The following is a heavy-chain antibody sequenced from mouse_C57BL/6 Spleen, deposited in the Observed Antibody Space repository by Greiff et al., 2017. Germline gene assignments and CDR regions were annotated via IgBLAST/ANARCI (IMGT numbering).Heavy chain of an antibody. CDR2: MNTEDGDN. V-gene: IGHV14-1*01. CDR1: GFNIKDYY. Sequence: VQLKESGAELVRPGASVKLSCTASGFNIKDYYMHWVKQRPEQGLEWIGRMNTEDGDNADAPKFPGKATMTADTSSNTAYLQLSILTSEDTVVSYCTTPLVDGYWYFDVWGTGTTVTVSS. CDR3: TTPLVDGYWYFDV. J-gene: IGHJ1*03. D-gene: IGHD2-3*01.